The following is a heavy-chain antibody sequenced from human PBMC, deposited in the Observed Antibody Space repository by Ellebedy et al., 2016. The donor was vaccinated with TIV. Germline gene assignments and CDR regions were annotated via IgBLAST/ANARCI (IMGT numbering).Heavy chain of an antibody. Sequence: GESLKISCAASGFSFRSYWMSWVRQAPGKGLEWVANIYQDGSDQYYVDSVKGRFTISRDNATKSLFLQMNSLRVEDTAVYYCARRGSYGDYAVQVNSWFDTWGQGTLVTVSS. CDR2: IYQDGSDQ. D-gene: IGHD4-17*01. CDR1: GFSFRSYW. J-gene: IGHJ5*02. CDR3: ARRGSYGDYAVQVNSWFDT. V-gene: IGHV3-7*01.